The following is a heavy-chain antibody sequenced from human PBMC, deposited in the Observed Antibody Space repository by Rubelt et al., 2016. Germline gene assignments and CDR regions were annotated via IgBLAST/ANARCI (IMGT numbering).Heavy chain of an antibody. J-gene: IGHJ5*02. Sequence: QVQLVQSGAEVKKPGASVKVSCKASGYTFTSHYMHWVRQAPGQGLEWMGIINPSGGSTSYARKYQGRVTITMDTSTSTVYMELSSLRPEDTAVYYGARSPRYDFEDNWFDPWGQGTLVTVSS. V-gene: IGHV1-46*01. CDR1: GYTFTSHY. CDR3: ARSPRYDFEDNWFDP. CDR2: INPSGGST. D-gene: IGHD3-3*01.